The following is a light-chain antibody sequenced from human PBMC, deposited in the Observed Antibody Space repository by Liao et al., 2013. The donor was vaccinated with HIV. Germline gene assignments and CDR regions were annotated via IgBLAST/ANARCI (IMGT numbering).Light chain of an antibody. Sequence: SYVVTQPPSVSVAPGKTARITCGGDNIGRKTVNWYQQKPGQAPVVVIYKDSERPSGIPERFSGSSSGTTVTLTISGVQAEDEADYYCQSTASSVTYVFGTGTKVTVL. CDR3: QSTASSVTYV. CDR1: NIGRKT. V-gene: IGLV3-25*03. J-gene: IGLJ1*01. CDR2: KDS.